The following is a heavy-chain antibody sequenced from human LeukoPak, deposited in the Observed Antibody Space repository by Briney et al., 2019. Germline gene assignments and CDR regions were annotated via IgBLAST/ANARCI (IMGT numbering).Heavy chain of an antibody. CDR3: ARDHPPFDY. V-gene: IGHV4-39*07. CDR1: GGSISSSSYY. CDR2: IYYSGST. J-gene: IGHJ4*02. Sequence: PSETLSLTCTVSGGSISSSSYYWGWIRQPPGKGLEWIGSIYYSGSTYYNPSLKSRVTISVDTSKNQFSLKLSSVTAADTAVYYCARDHPPFDYWGQGTLVTVSS.